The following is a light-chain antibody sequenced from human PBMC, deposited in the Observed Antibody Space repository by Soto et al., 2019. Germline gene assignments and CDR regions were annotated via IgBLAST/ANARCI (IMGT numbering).Light chain of an antibody. Sequence: DIQMTQSPSSLSASVGDRLTITCRASQGISTYLNWYQQKPGKAPKLLIYTASTLQSGVQSRFSGSGSETDFTLNISSLQPEDFATYSCQQNYSATWTFGQGTKVEIK. V-gene: IGKV1-39*01. CDR3: QQNYSATWT. CDR1: QGISTY. CDR2: TAS. J-gene: IGKJ1*01.